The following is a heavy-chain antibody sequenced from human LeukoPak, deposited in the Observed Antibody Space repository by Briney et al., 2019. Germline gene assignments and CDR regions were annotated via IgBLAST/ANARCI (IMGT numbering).Heavy chain of an antibody. J-gene: IGHJ3*02. Sequence: GGSLRLSCGAYGFAFSNCDMHWVRQAPGKGLEWVAFIRYDGSDKYYVDSVKGRFIISRGNSNNILYLQMNSLTADDTALYYCGKNRLGQQYADAFEIWGQGTMV. CDR1: GFAFSNCD. V-gene: IGHV3-30*02. D-gene: IGHD6-13*01. CDR3: GKNRLGQQYADAFEI. CDR2: IRYDGSDK.